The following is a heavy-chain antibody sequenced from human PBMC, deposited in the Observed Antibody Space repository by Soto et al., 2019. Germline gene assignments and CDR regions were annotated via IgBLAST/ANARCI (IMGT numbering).Heavy chain of an antibody. Sequence: QVQLVQSGAEVKRPGSSVKVSCKASGDTFTFYSINWVRQAPGLGLEWMGRINPILSMSNYAQRFQGRVTMTADTSTRTAYMELSRLRSEDTAIYYCASSYGSGYRAFDYWGQGALVTVSS. D-gene: IGHD3-10*01. CDR1: GDTFTFYS. CDR2: INPILSMS. CDR3: ASSYGSGYRAFDY. J-gene: IGHJ4*02. V-gene: IGHV1-69*02.